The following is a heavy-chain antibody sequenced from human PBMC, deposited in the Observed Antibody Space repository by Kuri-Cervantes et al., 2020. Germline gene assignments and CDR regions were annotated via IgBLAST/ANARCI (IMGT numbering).Heavy chain of an antibody. D-gene: IGHD3-22*01. J-gene: IGHJ3*02. V-gene: IGHV1-18*01. Sequence: ASVKVSCKASGYSFSSYGFSWVRQAPGQGLEWMGWISAYNGDTNYLHKLQGRVTMTRDTSTSTVYMELSSLRSEDTAVYYCARGPYDSSGSMGAFDIWGQGTMVTVSS. CDR1: GYSFSSYG. CDR2: ISAYNGDT. CDR3: ARGPYDSSGSMGAFDI.